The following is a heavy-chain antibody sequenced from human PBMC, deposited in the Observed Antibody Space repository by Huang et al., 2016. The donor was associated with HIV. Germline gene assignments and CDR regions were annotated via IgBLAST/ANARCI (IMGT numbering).Heavy chain of an antibody. D-gene: IGHD6-19*01. CDR2: INSDGSST. Sequence: EVQLVESGGGLVQPGGSLRLSCAASGFTFSSYWMHWVRQAPGKGRGGGSRINSDGSSTRYADSLKGRFTISRDNAKNTLYLQMNSLRAEDTAVYYCARDSQQWLVEDYWGQGTLVTVSS. V-gene: IGHV3-74*01. CDR1: GFTFSSYW. J-gene: IGHJ4*02. CDR3: ARDSQQWLVEDY.